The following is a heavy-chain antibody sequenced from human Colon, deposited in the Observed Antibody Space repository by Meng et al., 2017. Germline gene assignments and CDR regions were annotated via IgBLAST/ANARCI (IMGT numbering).Heavy chain of an antibody. CDR3: ARDHGTGLDH. J-gene: IGHJ4*02. Sequence: QVQVLESGGGLVKPGGSLRLACAASGFTFRDYYMTWIRQAPGKGLEWVSHISSSGKIIDYADSVKGRFTISRDNANNSLYLQMDSLTADDTAVYYCARDHGTGLDHWGQGALVTVSS. CDR2: ISSSGKII. CDR1: GFTFRDYY. D-gene: IGHD1-14*01. V-gene: IGHV3-11*01.